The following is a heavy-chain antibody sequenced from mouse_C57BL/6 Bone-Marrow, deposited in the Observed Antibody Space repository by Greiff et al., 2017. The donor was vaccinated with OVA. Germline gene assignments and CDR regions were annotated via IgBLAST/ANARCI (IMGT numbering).Heavy chain of an antibody. CDR3: ARQRDYDEAMDY. D-gene: IGHD2-4*01. CDR1: GFTFSSYG. V-gene: IGHV5-6*01. CDR2: ISSGGSYT. Sequence: EVKVVESGGDLVKPGGSLKLSCAASGFTFSSYGMSWVRQTPDKRLEWVATISSGGSYTYYPDSVKGRFTISRDNAKNTLYLQMSSLKSEDTAMYYCARQRDYDEAMDYWGQGTSVTVSS. J-gene: IGHJ4*01.